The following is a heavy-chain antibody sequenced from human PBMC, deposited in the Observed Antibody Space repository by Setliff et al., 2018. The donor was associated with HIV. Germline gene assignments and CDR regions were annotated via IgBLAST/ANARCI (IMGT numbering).Heavy chain of an antibody. CDR1: GGSISSGGYY. J-gene: IGHJ6*03. Sequence: PSETLSLTCTVSGGSISSGGYYWSWIRQHPGKGLEWIGYIYYSGGTYYNPSLKSRVTISVDTSKNQFSLKLSSVTAADTAVYYCARVPTNPDFYYYYMDVWGQGTLVTVSS. CDR2: IYYSGGT. CDR3: ARVPTNPDFYYYYMDV. V-gene: IGHV4-31*03.